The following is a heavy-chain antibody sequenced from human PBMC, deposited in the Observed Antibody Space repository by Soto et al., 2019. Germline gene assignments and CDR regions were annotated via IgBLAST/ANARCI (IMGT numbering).Heavy chain of an antibody. D-gene: IGHD3-10*01. CDR2: IKSKTDGGTT. CDR1: GFTFSNAW. J-gene: IGHJ6*02. V-gene: IGHV3-15*07. CDR3: NTGLGELLFYGMDV. Sequence: PGGSLRLSCAASGFTFSNAWMNWFRQAPGKGLEWVGRIKSKTDGGTTDYAAPVKGRFTISRDDSKNTLYLQMNSLKTEDTAVYYCNTGLGELLFYGMDVWGQGTTVTVSS.